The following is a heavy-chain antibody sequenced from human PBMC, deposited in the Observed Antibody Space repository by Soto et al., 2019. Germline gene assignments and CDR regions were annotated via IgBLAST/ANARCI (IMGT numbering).Heavy chain of an antibody. CDR1: GFSLSTYGVG. V-gene: IGHV2-5*02. J-gene: IGHJ1*01. D-gene: IGHD5-12*01. CDR2: IFWDDDK. CDR3: AHSSMGGYDRNFQH. Sequence: QITLKESGPPLVTPTQTLTLTCTFSGFSLSTYGVGVGWVRQPPGKALEWLALIFWDDDKRYSPSLKSSLTITTDTSKSQVVLTMTNVDPVDTATYYCAHSSMGGYDRNFQHWGQGTLVTVSS.